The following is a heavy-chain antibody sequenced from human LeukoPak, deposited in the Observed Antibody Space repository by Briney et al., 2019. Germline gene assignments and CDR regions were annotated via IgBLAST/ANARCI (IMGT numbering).Heavy chain of an antibody. J-gene: IGHJ6*03. V-gene: IGHV4-59*01. CDR2: TYYSGST. CDR1: GGSISSYY. CDR3: ARAVYYYYMDV. Sequence: PSETLSLTCTVSGGSISSYYWSWIRQPPGKGLEWIGYTYYSGSTNYNPSLKSRVTISVDTSKNQFSLKLSSVTAADTAVYYCARAVYYYYMDVWGKGTTVTISS.